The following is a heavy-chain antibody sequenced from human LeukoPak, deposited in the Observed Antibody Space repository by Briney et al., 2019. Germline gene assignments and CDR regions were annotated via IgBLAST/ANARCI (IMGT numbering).Heavy chain of an antibody. Sequence: GGSLRLSCAASGFTFDDYGMSWVRQAPGKGLEWVSGINWNGGSTGYADSVKGRFTISRDNAKNSLYLQMNSLRAEDTAVYYCARYYYVSGSDAFDIWGQGTMVTVSS. D-gene: IGHD3-10*01. J-gene: IGHJ3*02. CDR3: ARYYYVSGSDAFDI. CDR2: INWNGGST. CDR1: GFTFDDYG. V-gene: IGHV3-20*04.